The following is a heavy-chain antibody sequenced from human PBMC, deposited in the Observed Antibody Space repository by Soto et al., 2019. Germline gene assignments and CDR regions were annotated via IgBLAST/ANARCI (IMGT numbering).Heavy chain of an antibody. V-gene: IGHV3-74*01. Sequence: HPGGSVRLCCAASGFTFRSYWMHWVRQAPGKGLVWVSRINRDGSSTSYADSVKGRVTISRDTAKNTLYLQRNSLRAEDTAVYYCAREIVTNGEYYFDSWGLGTLVPVSS. CDR2: INRDGSST. CDR3: AREIVTNGEYYFDS. J-gene: IGHJ4*02. CDR1: GFTFRSYW. D-gene: IGHD3-22*01.